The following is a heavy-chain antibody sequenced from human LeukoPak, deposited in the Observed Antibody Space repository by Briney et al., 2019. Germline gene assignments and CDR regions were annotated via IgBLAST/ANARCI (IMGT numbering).Heavy chain of an antibody. CDR1: GGSISNYY. Sequence: PSETLSLTCTVSGGSISNYYWSWIRQPPGKGLEWIGYIYYSGSTNYNPSLKSRVTISVDTSKNQFSLKLSSVTAADTAMYYCAREDSAISDNAFDIWGQGTLVTISS. CDR2: IYYSGST. CDR3: AREDSAISDNAFDI. D-gene: IGHD1-26*01. J-gene: IGHJ3*02. V-gene: IGHV4-59*12.